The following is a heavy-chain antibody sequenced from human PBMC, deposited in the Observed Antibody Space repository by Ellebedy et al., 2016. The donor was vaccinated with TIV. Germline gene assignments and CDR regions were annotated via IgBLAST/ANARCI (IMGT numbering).Heavy chain of an antibody. D-gene: IGHD5-18*01. CDR3: AKDRTPGDGYWVFDN. J-gene: IGHJ4*02. CDR1: GFTFNNYA. V-gene: IGHV3-23*01. Sequence: PGGSLRLSCAASGFTFNNYAMSWVRQAPGKGLEWVSGIVGSGAQKYADSVKGRFTISRDNSKRTVDLQMNSLRAEDTAVYFCAKDRTPGDGYWVFDNWGQGTLVSVSS. CDR2: IVGSGA.